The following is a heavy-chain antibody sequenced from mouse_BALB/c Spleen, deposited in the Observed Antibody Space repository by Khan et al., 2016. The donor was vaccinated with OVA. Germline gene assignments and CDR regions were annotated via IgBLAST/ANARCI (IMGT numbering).Heavy chain of an antibody. V-gene: IGHV5-9-3*01. D-gene: IGHD2-1*01. Sequence: EVELVESGGGLVKPGGSLKLSCAASGFTFSTYAMSWVRQTPEKRLEWVATISSYGDYTYYPDNVTGRFTISRDNAKNTLYLQMSSLRSEDTAMYYWARSPYGNFAYWGQGTLVTVSA. CDR3: ARSPYGNFAY. CDR2: ISSYGDYT. CDR1: GFTFSTYA. J-gene: IGHJ3*01.